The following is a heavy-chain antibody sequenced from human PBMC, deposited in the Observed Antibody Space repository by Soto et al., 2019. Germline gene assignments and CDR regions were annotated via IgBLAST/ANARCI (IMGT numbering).Heavy chain of an antibody. CDR1: GYGFTTYG. CDR3: ERGRYGDY. CDR2: ISAHNGNT. V-gene: IGHV1-18*01. J-gene: IGHJ4*02. Sequence: QVHLVQSGAEVKKPGASVKVSCKGSGYGFTTYGITWVRQAPGQGLEWMAWISAHNGNTNYAQKVQGRVTVTRDTYTSTAYMELRSLRYDDTAVYYCERGRYGDYWGQGALVTVSS. D-gene: IGHD1-1*01.